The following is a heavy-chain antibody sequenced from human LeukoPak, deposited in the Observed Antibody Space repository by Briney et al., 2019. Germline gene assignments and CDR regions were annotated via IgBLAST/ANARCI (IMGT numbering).Heavy chain of an antibody. J-gene: IGHJ6*02. CDR2: IKQDGSEK. V-gene: IGHV3-7*01. CDR3: ARGSGYYYYYYGMDV. D-gene: IGHD3-22*01. Sequence: GGSLRLSCAASGFIFTNYFMSWVRQAPGKGLEWVANIKQDGSEKYYVDSVKGRFTISRDNAKNSLYLQMNSLRAEDTAVYYCARGSGYYYYYYGMDVWGQGTTVTVSS. CDR1: GFIFTNYF.